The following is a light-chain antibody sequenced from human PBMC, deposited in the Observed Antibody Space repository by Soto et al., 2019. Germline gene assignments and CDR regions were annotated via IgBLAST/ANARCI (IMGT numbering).Light chain of an antibody. Sequence: AIQMTQFPASLSAPVGDRVTITCRASQGIRDELAWYQQKPGKAPILLIYGASRLESGVPSRFSGSGSGTDFSLTIYSLRPEDSATYFCLQDYYYPRTFGQGTKLQI. CDR1: QGIRDE. CDR3: LQDYYYPRT. J-gene: IGKJ2*01. V-gene: IGKV1-6*01. CDR2: GAS.